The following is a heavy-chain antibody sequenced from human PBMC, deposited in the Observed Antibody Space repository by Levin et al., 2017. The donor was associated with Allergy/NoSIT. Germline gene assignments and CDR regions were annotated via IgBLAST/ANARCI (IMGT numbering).Heavy chain of an antibody. CDR2: IYYSGST. V-gene: IGHV4-59*01. CDR3: ARAVYGATIPHYYGMDV. CDR1: GGSISSYY. D-gene: IGHD5-12*01. J-gene: IGHJ6*02. Sequence: SETLSLTCTVSGGSISSYYWSWIRQPPGKGLEWIGYIYYSGSTNYNPSLKSRVTISVDTSKNQFSLKLSSVTAADTAVYYCARAVYGATIPHYYGMDVWGQGTTVTVSS.